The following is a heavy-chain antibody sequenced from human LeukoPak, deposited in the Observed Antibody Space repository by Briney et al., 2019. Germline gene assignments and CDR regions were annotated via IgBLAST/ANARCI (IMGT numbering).Heavy chain of an antibody. CDR1: GFTFSRYS. CDR2: ISSSGSYI. Sequence: GGSLRLSCEASGFTFSRYSMNWVRQAPGKGLEWVSSISSSGSYIYYADSVKGRFTISRDNAKNSLYLQMNSLRAEDTAVYYCASRNQYCGGDCFWAFDIWGQGTMVTVSS. J-gene: IGHJ3*02. CDR3: ASRNQYCGGDCFWAFDI. V-gene: IGHV3-21*01. D-gene: IGHD2-21*02.